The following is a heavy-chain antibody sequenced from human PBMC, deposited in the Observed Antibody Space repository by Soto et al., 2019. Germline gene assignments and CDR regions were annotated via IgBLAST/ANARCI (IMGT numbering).Heavy chain of an antibody. J-gene: IGHJ3*02. D-gene: IGHD6-19*01. CDR1: GYTFTSYG. CDR3: ARDRIAVARWDI. Sequence: ASVKVSCKASGYTFTSYGISWVRQAPGQGLEWMGWISAYNGNTNYAQKLQGRVNMTTDTSTSTAYMELRSLISDDTAVYYCARDRIAVARWDIWGQGTMVTVSS. V-gene: IGHV1-18*01. CDR2: ISAYNGNT.